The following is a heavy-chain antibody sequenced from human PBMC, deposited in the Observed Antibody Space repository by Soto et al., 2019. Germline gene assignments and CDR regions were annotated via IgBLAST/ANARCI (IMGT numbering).Heavy chain of an antibody. D-gene: IGHD6-13*01. CDR1: GYTFTGYY. Sequence: ASVKVSCKASGYTFTGYYMHWVRQAPGQGLEWMGWINPNSGGTNYAQKFQGWVTMTRDTSISTAYMELSRLRSDDTAVYYCASSIAAASSPYYYYYYGMDVWGQGTTVTVSS. V-gene: IGHV1-2*04. CDR3: ASSIAAASSPYYYYYYGMDV. CDR2: INPNSGGT. J-gene: IGHJ6*02.